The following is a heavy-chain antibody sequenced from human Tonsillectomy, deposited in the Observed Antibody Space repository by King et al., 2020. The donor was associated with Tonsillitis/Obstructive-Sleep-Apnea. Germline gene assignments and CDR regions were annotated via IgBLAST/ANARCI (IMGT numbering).Heavy chain of an antibody. V-gene: IGHV1-2*02. CDR2: INPDSGGT. Sequence: QLVQSGAEVKKPGASVKVSCKASGYTFTGYYIHWVRQAPGQGLEWMGWINPDSGGTNYAQKFQGRVTMTRDTSISTAYMDLSSLRSDDTAVYYCARGRTPTCFWSGYHANNWFDPWGQGTLVTVSS. D-gene: IGHD3-3*01. CDR3: ARGRTPTCFWSGYHANNWFDP. CDR1: GYTFTGYY. J-gene: IGHJ5*02.